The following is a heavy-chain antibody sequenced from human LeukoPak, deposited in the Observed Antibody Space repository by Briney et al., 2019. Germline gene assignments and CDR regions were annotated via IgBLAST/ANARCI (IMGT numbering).Heavy chain of an antibody. Sequence: GGSLRLSCAASGFTFTNAWMNWVRQAPGKGLEWVASINHNGNVNYYVDSVKGRFTISRDNAKNSLYLQMSNLRAEDTAVYFCARGGGLDVWGQGATVTVSS. CDR3: ARGGGLDV. J-gene: IGHJ6*02. CDR1: GFTFTNAW. V-gene: IGHV3-7*03. CDR2: INHNGNVN. D-gene: IGHD3-16*01.